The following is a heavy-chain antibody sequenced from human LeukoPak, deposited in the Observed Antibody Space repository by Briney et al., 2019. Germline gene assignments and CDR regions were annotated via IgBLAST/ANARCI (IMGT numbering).Heavy chain of an antibody. J-gene: IGHJ3*01. V-gene: IGHV3-30-3*01. CDR1: EFTLGKYA. D-gene: IGHD6-19*01. CDR2: ISFDGTNK. Sequence: QPGGSLRLSCEASEFTLGKYAMNWVRQTPGRGLEWVAVISFDGTNKQVAASVKGRFSISRDNSKNILYLQMSSLTEGDTAVYFCARDMDISVWYPHVFDVWGQGTMVIVSS. CDR3: ARDMDISVWYPHVFDV.